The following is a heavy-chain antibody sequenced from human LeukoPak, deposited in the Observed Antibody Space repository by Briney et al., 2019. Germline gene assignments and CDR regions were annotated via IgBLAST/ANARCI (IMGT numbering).Heavy chain of an antibody. CDR1: GGSISSYY. D-gene: IGHD5-18*01. Sequence: SETLSLTCTVSGGSISSYYWSWIRQPAGKGLEWIGRIYTSGSTNYNPSLKSRVTMSVDTSKNQFSLKLSSVTAADTAVYYCARDQAVQLWLNWFDPWGQGTLVTVSS. CDR2: IYTSGST. CDR3: ARDQAVQLWLNWFDP. J-gene: IGHJ5*02. V-gene: IGHV4-4*07.